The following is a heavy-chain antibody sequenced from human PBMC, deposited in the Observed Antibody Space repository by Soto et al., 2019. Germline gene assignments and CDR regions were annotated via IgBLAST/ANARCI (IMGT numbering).Heavy chain of an antibody. CDR1: GFTFSDYY. D-gene: IGHD2-15*01. CDR2: ISSSGSTI. Sequence: PGGSLRLSCAASGFTFSDYYMSWISQAPGKRLEWVSYISSSGSTIYYADSVKGRFTISRDNAKNSLYLQMNSLRAEDTAVYYCARGLDCSGGSCYSFGGTFDIWGQGTMVTVS. V-gene: IGHV3-11*01. CDR3: ARGLDCSGGSCYSFGGTFDI. J-gene: IGHJ3*02.